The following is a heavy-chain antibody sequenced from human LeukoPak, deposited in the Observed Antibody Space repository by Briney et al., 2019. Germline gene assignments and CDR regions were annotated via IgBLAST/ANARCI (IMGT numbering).Heavy chain of an antibody. V-gene: IGHV4-34*01. CDR3: ARSAKDYGRPTGFDY. CDR1: GGSFSGYY. CDR2: INHSGST. D-gene: IGHD4-17*01. Sequence: PSETLSLTCAVYGGSFSGYYWSWIRQPPGKGLEWIGEINHSGSTNYNPSLKSRVTMSVDTSKNQFSLKLSSVTAADTAVYYCARSAKDYGRPTGFDYWGQGTLVTVSS. J-gene: IGHJ4*02.